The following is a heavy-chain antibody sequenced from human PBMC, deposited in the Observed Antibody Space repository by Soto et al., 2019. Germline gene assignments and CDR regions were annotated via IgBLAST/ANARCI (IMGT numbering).Heavy chain of an antibody. D-gene: IGHD5-18*01. CDR2: IIPIFGTA. CDR1: GGTFSSCA. Sequence: SVKVSCKASGGTFSSCAISWVRQAPGQGLEWMGGIIPIFGTANYAQKFQGRVTITADKSTSTAYMELSSLRSEDTAVYYCARSPTAMAPYYFDYWGQGTLVTVSS. V-gene: IGHV1-69*06. CDR3: ARSPTAMAPYYFDY. J-gene: IGHJ4*02.